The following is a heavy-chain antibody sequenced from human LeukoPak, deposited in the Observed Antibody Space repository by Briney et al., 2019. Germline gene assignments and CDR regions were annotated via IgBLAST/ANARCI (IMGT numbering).Heavy chain of an antibody. D-gene: IGHD3-22*01. V-gene: IGHV1-69*02. CDR2: IIPILGIA. J-gene: IGHJ4*02. CDR3: ARAETYYYDSSGYLLDY. CDR1: GGTFSSYT. Sequence: SVKVSCKASGGTFSSYTISWVRQAPGQGLEWMGRIIPILGIANYAQKFQGRVTITADKSTSTAYMELSSLRSGDTAVYYCARAETYYYDSSGYLLDYWGQGTLVTVSS.